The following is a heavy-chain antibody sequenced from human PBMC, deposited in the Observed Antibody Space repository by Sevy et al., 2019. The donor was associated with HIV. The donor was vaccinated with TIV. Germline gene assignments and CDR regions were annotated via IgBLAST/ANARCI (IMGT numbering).Heavy chain of an antibody. CDR2: ISYDGGNK. CDR1: GFTFSSYA. D-gene: IGHD6-19*01. Sequence: GGSLRLSCAASGFTFSSYAMHWVRQAPGKGLEWVAVISYDGGNKYYADSVKGRFTISRDNSKNTLYLQMNSLRAEDTAVYYCAREGYSSGWHDAFDIWGQGTMITVSS. V-gene: IGHV3-30-3*01. J-gene: IGHJ3*02. CDR3: AREGYSSGWHDAFDI.